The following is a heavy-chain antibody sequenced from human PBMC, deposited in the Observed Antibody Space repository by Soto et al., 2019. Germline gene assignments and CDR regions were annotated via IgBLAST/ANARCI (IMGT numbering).Heavy chain of an antibody. CDR1: GFTFDDYT. D-gene: IGHD4-17*01. J-gene: IGHJ4*02. CDR2: IFWDGSNT. CDR3: AKDMAYGGNSGPFDY. V-gene: IGHV3-43*01. Sequence: EVQLVESGGVVVQPGGSLRLSCAASGFTFDDYTMHWVRQAPGKGLEWASLIFWDGSNTHYADSVKGRFTISRDNRKNSLYLQMDRLRTEDTALYYCAKDMAYGGNSGPFDYWGQGTLVTVSS.